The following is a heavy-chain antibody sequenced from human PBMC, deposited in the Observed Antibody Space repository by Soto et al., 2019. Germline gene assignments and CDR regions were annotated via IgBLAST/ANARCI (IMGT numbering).Heavy chain of an antibody. CDR3: ARVGSGYDLGFFLDY. CDR1: GFTFSSYW. CDR2: IKQDGSEK. V-gene: IGHV3-7*01. D-gene: IGHD5-12*01. Sequence: GGSLRLSCAASGFTFSSYWTSWVRQAPGKGLEWVANIKQDGSEKYYVDSVKGRFAISRDNAKNSLYLQMNSLRAEDTAVYYCARVGSGYDLGFFLDYWGQGTLVTVSS. J-gene: IGHJ4*02.